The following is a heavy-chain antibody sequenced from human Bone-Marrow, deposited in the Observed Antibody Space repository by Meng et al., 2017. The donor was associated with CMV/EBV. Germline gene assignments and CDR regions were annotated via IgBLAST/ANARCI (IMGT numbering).Heavy chain of an antibody. D-gene: IGHD1-26*01. V-gene: IGHV4-34*01. J-gene: IGHJ4*02. CDR2: ITHSGST. CDR1: GAPFSGY. CDR3: APGFRSWSGSYSS. Sequence: VRLRQWCEGLLKPSETLSLPCGVYGAPFSGYWSWVRQPPGKGLEWIGEITHSGSTNYNVSLKSRVTISIDTSKNQFSLKLSSVTATDTAVYYCAPGFRSWSGSYSSWGQGTLVTVSS.